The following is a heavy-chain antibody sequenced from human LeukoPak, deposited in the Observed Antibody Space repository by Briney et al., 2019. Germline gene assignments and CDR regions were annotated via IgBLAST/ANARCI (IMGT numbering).Heavy chain of an antibody. V-gene: IGHV3-53*01. D-gene: IGHD3-10*01. CDR3: ARDSSMLRGPLVIYYFDF. CDR2: IDRSGVT. J-gene: IGHJ4*02. CDR1: GFTVHSNY. Sequence: GGSLRLSCAASGFTVHSNYMSWVRQAPGKGLEWVSVIDRSGVTHYADSVKGRFTISRDNSKNTLYLQMNSLRAEDTGVYYCARDSSMLRGPLVIYYFDFWGQGTLVTVSS.